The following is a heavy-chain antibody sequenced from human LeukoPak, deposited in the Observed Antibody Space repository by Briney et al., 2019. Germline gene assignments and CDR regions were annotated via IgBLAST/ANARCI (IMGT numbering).Heavy chain of an antibody. V-gene: IGHV4-59*01. CDR3: ARAIWGDY. J-gene: IGHJ4*02. CDR2: IYYSGST. CDR1: GGSISSYY. D-gene: IGHD3-16*01. Sequence: PSETLSLTCTVSGGSISSYYWIWIRQPPGKGLEWIGYIYYSGSTNYNPSLKSRVTISVDTSKNQFSLKLSSVTAADTAVYYCARAIWGDYWGQGTLVTVSS.